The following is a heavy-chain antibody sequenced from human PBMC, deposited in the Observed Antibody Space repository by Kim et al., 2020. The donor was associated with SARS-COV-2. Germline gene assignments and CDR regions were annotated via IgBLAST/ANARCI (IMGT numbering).Heavy chain of an antibody. Sequence: GGSLRLSCVVSGFNFSYYWMSWVRQAPGKGLEWVANVKQDGSEKYYVDSVKGRFTISRDNAKNPLYLQMNSLSAEDTAVYYCARDGKRTSFYYYYVMDVWGQGTTVTVSS. J-gene: IGHJ6*02. CDR1: GFNFSYYW. CDR2: VKQDGSEK. D-gene: IGHD1-1*01. V-gene: IGHV3-7*03. CDR3: ARDGKRTSFYYYYVMDV.